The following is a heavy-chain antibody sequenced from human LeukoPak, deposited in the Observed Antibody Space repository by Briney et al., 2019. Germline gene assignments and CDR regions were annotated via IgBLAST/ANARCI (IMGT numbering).Heavy chain of an antibody. CDR1: GFAFSSYS. CDR2: INDDGGST. CDR3: VRRMATIDF. Sequence: GGSLRLSCSASGFAFSSYSMHWVRQAPGKGLEYVSAINDDGGSTYYADSVKGRFTISRGNSKSTLYLQMSSLRAEDTALYYCVRRMATIDFWGQGTLVTVSS. V-gene: IGHV3-64D*06. D-gene: IGHD5-12*01. J-gene: IGHJ4*02.